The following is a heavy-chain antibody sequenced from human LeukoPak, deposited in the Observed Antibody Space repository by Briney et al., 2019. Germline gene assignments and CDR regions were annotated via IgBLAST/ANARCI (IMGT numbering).Heavy chain of an antibody. D-gene: IGHD6-25*01. V-gene: IGHV4-34*01. CDR2: INHSGST. J-gene: IGHJ4*02. CDR3: AREDSGWGLFY. Sequence: PSETLSLTCAVYGGSFSGYYWSWIRQPPGKGLEWIGEINHSGSTNYNPSLKSRVTISVDTSKNQFSLKLSSVTAADTAVYYCAREDSGWGLFYWGQGTLVTVSS. CDR1: GGSFSGYY.